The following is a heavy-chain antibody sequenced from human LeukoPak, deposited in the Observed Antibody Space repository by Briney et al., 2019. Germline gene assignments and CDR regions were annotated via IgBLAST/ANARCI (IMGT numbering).Heavy chain of an antibody. J-gene: IGHJ4*02. Sequence: ASVKVSCKASGYTFTTYGISWVRQAPGQGLEWMGWSSPYNGNTNYAQKLRGRVTMTTDTSTSTAYMELRSLRSDDTAVYYCARGGTSGWRTPNDDYWGQGTLVTVSS. CDR2: SSPYNGNT. V-gene: IGHV1-18*01. CDR1: GYTFTTYG. CDR3: ARGGTSGWRTPNDDY. D-gene: IGHD6-19*01.